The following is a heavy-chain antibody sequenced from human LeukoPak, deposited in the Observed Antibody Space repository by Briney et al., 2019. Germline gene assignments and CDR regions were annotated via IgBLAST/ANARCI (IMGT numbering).Heavy chain of an antibody. CDR1: GGSISSRSYY. CDR2: IYYSGST. J-gene: IGHJ6*02. CDR3: ARRGYDFWSGYSYYYYGMDV. Sequence: SETLSLTCTVSGGSISSRSYYWGWIRQPPGKGLEWIGSIYYSGSTYYNPSLKSRVTISVDTSKNQFSLKLSSVTAADTAAYYCARRGYDFWSGYSYYYYGMDVWGQGTTVTVSS. D-gene: IGHD3-3*01. V-gene: IGHV4-39*01.